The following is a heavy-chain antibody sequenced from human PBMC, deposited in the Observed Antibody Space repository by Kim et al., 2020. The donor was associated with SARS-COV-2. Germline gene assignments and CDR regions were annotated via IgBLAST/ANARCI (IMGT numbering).Heavy chain of an antibody. D-gene: IGHD5-12*01. V-gene: IGHV3-30*02. Sequence: ADSVEGRFTISRDNSKNTLYLQMNSLGAEDTAVYYCAKSASGGYWSAFDIWGQGTMVTVSS. CDR3: AKSASGGYWSAFDI. J-gene: IGHJ3*02.